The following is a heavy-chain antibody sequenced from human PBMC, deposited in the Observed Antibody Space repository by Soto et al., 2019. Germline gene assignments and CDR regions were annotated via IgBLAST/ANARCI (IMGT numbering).Heavy chain of an antibody. CDR1: GFTFSSYS. Sequence: EVQLVESGGGLVQPGGSLRLSCAASGFTFSSYSMNWVRQAPGKGLEWVSYISSSSSTIYYADSVKGRFTISRDNAKNSLYLQMNSLRDEATAVYYCARDPSPPNDYGDYGLSAFDIWGQGTMVTVSS. CDR3: ARDPSPPNDYGDYGLSAFDI. CDR2: ISSSSSTI. J-gene: IGHJ3*02. D-gene: IGHD4-17*01. V-gene: IGHV3-48*02.